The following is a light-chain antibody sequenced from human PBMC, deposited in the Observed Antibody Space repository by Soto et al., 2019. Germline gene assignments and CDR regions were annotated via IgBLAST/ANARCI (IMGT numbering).Light chain of an antibody. CDR1: QSVSNTY. CDR2: GAS. J-gene: IGKJ5*01. Sequence: EVVLTQSPGTLSLSPGERATLSCRASQSVSNTYVAWYQHIPGQTPRLLIYGASNRATGIPDRFSGSGSGTDFTLTISRLEPEDFAVYYCQQYGSSRDFGQGTRLEIK. CDR3: QQYGSSRD. V-gene: IGKV3-20*01.